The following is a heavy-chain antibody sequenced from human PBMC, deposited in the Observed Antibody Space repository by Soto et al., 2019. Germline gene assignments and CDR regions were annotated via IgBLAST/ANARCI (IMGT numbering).Heavy chain of an antibody. CDR3: ARGPTVTTNAFYI. J-gene: IGHJ3*02. Sequence: PSETLSLTCTVSGGSISSGGYYWSWIRQHPGKGLEWIGYIYYSGSTYYNPSLKSRVTISVDTSKNQFSLKLSSVTAADTAVYFCARGPTVTTNAFYILAQRTMVTVSS. V-gene: IGHV4-31*03. CDR1: GGSISSGGYY. D-gene: IGHD4-17*01. CDR2: IYYSGST.